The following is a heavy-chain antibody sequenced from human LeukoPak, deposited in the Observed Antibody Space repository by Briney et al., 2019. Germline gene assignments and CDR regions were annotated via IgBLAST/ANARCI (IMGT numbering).Heavy chain of an antibody. V-gene: IGHV4-59*01. CDR3: ARNGVAPGTNYYYMDV. D-gene: IGHD6-13*01. Sequence: KPSGTLSLTCTVPGGSLSPYYWNWIRQTPGEGLEWIGYIYYSRSSIYYPFLKMRVTISVDTSNNQFSLKLDSVTAAATAVYYCARNGVAPGTNYYYMDVWGKGTTVTVSS. CDR2: IYYSRSS. J-gene: IGHJ6*03. CDR1: GGSLSPYY.